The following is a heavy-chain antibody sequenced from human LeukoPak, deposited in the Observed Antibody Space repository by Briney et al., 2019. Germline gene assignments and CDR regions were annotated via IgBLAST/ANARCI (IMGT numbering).Heavy chain of an antibody. J-gene: IGHJ4*02. CDR3: ARVGRQWLGYFDY. Sequence: PGGSLRLSCAASGFTFKDAWMSWVRQAPGKGLEWVSYISSSGSTIYYADSVKGRFTISRDNAKNSLYLQMNSLRAEDTAVYYCARVGRQWLGYFDYWGQGTLVTVSS. D-gene: IGHD6-19*01. V-gene: IGHV3-11*04. CDR2: ISSSGSTI. CDR1: GFTFKDAW.